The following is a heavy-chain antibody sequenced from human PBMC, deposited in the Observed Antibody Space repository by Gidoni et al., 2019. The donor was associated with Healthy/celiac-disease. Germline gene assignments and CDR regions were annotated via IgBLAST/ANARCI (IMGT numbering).Heavy chain of an antibody. J-gene: IGHJ4*02. CDR2: ISAYNGNT. D-gene: IGHD6-13*01. V-gene: IGHV1-18*01. CDR1: GYTFTSYG. CDR3: ARVNPHHYSSSWYYFDY. Sequence: QVQLVQSGAEVKKPGASVKVSCKASGYTFTSYGISWVRQAPGQGLEWMGWISAYNGNTNYAQKLQGRVTMTTDTSTSTAYMELRSLRSNDTAVYYCARVNPHHYSSSWYYFDYWGQGTLVTVSS.